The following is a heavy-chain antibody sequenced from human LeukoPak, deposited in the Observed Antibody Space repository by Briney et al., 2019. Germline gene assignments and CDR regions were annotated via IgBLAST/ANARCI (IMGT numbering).Heavy chain of an antibody. CDR2: IYYSGST. D-gene: IGHD6-19*01. CDR1: GGSISCYY. Sequence: SETLSLTCTVSGGSISCYYWSWIRQPPGKGLEWIGYIYYSGSTNYNPSLKSRVTISVDTSKNQFSLKLSSVTAADTAVCYCARVRLPSVAGTIDPWGQGTLVTVSS. CDR3: ARVRLPSVAGTIDP. V-gene: IGHV4-59*01. J-gene: IGHJ5*02.